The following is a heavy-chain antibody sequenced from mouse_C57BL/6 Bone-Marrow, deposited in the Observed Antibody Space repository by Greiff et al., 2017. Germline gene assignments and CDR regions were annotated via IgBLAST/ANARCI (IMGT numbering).Heavy chain of an antibody. CDR2: IHPNSGST. D-gene: IGHD1-1*01. V-gene: IGHV1-64*01. Sequence: QVQLQQPGAELVKPGASVKLSCKASGYTFTSYWMHWVKQRPGQGLEWIGMIHPNSGSTNYNEKFKSKATLTVDKSSSTAYMQLSSLTSEDSAVYYCVFYYYGSSHYYAMDYWGQGTSVTVSS. CDR1: GYTFTSYW. J-gene: IGHJ4*01. CDR3: VFYYYGSSHYYAMDY.